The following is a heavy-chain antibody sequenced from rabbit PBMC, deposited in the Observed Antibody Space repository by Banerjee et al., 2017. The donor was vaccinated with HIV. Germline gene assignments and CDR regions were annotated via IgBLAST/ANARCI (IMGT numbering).Heavy chain of an antibody. Sequence: QEQLEESGGDLVKPEGSLTLTCTASGFSFSSYWMSWVRQAPGKGLEWIGCISTGSVSFTYHANWAKGRFTISKTSSTTVTLQMTSLTAADTATYFCARDLAGVIGWNFNLWGPGTLVTVS. CDR3: ARDLAGVIGWNFNL. J-gene: IGHJ4*01. CDR1: GFSFSSYW. V-gene: IGHV1S45*01. CDR2: ISTGSVSFT. D-gene: IGHD4-1*01.